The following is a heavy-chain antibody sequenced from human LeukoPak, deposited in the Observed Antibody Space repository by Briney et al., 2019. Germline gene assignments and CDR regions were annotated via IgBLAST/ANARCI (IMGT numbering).Heavy chain of an antibody. Sequence: ETLTLTCAAYGWSFSGYYWNWIRQPPGKGLEWIGEINHSGSTNYNPSLKSRVTISVDTSKNPFSLKLSSGADADTAVYYCARIIPRNGYNYAFDIWGQGTMVTVSS. J-gene: IGHJ3*02. D-gene: IGHD5-24*01. CDR3: ARIIPRNGYNYAFDI. CDR2: INHSGST. V-gene: IGHV4-34*01. CDR1: GWSFSGYY.